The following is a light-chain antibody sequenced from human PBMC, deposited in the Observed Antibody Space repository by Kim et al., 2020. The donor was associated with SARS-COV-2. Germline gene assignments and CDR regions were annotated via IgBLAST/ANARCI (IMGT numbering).Light chain of an antibody. CDR1: RSLSGY. CDR2: DTS. J-gene: IGKJ2*01. CDR3: QQRDDWPRYT. V-gene: IGKV3-11*01. Sequence: SPGERATLSCRASRSLSGYLAWYQQRPGQAPRVLIYDTSTRAAGIPGRFSGSGSGTDFTLTISSLEPEDSAVYFCQQRDDWPRYTFGQGTKLEI.